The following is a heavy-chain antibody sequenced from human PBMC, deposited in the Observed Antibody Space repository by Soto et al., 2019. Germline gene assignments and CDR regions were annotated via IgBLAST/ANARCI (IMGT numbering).Heavy chain of an antibody. V-gene: IGHV4-39*01. J-gene: IGHJ5*02. CDR1: GGSISSSSYY. CDR3: ARQVVAYCSGGRCYSPHRHRFAP. CDR2: IYYSGST. Sequence: PSETLSLTCTVSGGSISSSSYYWGWIRQPPGKGLEWIGSIYYSGSTYYNPSLKSRVTISVDTSKNQFSLKLSSVTAADTAVYYCARQVVAYCSGGRCYSPHRHRFAPWSQGTLVTGSS. D-gene: IGHD2-15*01.